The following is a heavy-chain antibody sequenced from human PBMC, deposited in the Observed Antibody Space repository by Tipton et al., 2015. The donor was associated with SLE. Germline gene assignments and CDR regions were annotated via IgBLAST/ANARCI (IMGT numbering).Heavy chain of an antibody. Sequence: LRLSCTVSGGSISSSSYYWGWIRQPPGKGLEWIGSIYYSGSTYYNPSLKSRVTISVDTSKNQFSLKLSSVTAADTAVYYCAKTARWGWYFDLWGRGTLVTVSS. V-gene: IGHV4-39*01. CDR1: GGSISSSSYY. CDR3: AKTARWGWYFDL. J-gene: IGHJ2*01. CDR2: IYYSGST. D-gene: IGHD6-6*01.